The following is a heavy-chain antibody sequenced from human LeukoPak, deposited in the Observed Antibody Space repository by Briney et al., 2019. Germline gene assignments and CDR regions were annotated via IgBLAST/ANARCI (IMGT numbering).Heavy chain of an antibody. CDR1: GYTFTGYY. CDR2: INPNSGGT. D-gene: IGHD2-2*01. CDR3: AKKYCSSTSCYLHDAFDI. J-gene: IGHJ3*02. V-gene: IGHV1-2*02. Sequence: ASVKVSCKTSGYTFTGYYLFWVRQAPGQGLEWMGWINPNSGGTNYAQRFQGRVTLTRDTSISTAYMELSRLKSDDTAVYYCAKKYCSSTSCYLHDAFDIWGQGTMVTVSS.